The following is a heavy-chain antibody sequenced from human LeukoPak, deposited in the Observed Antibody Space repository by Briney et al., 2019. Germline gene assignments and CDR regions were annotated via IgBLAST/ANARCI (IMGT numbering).Heavy chain of an antibody. V-gene: IGHV3-48*04. J-gene: IGHJ5*02. CDR2: ISSSSSTI. Sequence: GGSLRLSCAASGFTFSSYSMNWVRQAPGTGLEWDSYISSSSSTIYYADSVKGRFTISRDNAKNSLYLQMNSLRAEDTAVYYCAREGGGIVVVPGWFDPWGQGTLVTVSS. D-gene: IGHD2-2*01. CDR1: GFTFSSYS. CDR3: AREGGGIVVVPGWFDP.